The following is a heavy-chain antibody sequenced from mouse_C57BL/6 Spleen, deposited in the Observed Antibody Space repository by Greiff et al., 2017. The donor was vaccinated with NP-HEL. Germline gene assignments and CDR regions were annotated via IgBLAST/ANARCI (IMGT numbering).Heavy chain of an antibody. Sequence: QVQLQQSGAELVRPGASVKLSCKASGYTFTDYYINWVKQRPGQGLEWIARIYPGSGNTYYNEKFKGKATLTAEKSSSTAYMQLSSLTSEDSAVYFCAQSSSPYYAMDYWGQGTSVTVSS. CDR2: IYPGSGNT. CDR3: AQSSSPYYAMDY. D-gene: IGHD1-3*01. CDR1: GYTFTDYY. J-gene: IGHJ4*01. V-gene: IGHV1-76*01.